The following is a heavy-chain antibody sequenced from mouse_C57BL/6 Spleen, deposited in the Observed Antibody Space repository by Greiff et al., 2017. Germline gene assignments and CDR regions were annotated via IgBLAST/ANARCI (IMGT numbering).Heavy chain of an antibody. D-gene: IGHD1-1*01. CDR2: ISDGGSYT. Sequence: EVMLVEPGGGLVKPGGSLKLSCAASGFTFSSYAMSWVRQTPEKRLEWVATISDGGSYTYYPDNVKGRFTITRDNAKNNLYLQMSHLKSEDTAMYYCARDELRWEYFDYWGQGTTLTVSS. CDR3: ARDELRWEYFDY. J-gene: IGHJ2*01. CDR1: GFTFSSYA. V-gene: IGHV5-4*01.